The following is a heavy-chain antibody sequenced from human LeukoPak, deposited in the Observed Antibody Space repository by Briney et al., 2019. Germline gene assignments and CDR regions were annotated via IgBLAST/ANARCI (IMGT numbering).Heavy chain of an antibody. V-gene: IGHV4-39*07. CDR3: ARHPVKDYDYVWGSYRFDAFDI. J-gene: IGHJ3*02. D-gene: IGHD3-16*02. Sequence: SETLSLTCTVSGGSISSSSYYWGWIRQPPGKGLEWIGSIYYSGSTYYNPSLKSRVTISVDTSKNQFSLKLSSVTAADTAVYYCARHPVKDYDYVWGSYRFDAFDIWGQGTMVTVSS. CDR1: GGSISSSSYY. CDR2: IYYSGST.